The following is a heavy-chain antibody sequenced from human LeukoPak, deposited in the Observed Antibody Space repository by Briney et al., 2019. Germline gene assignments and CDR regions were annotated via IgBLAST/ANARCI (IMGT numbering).Heavy chain of an antibody. J-gene: IGHJ4*02. D-gene: IGHD3-22*01. CDR2: IRFDGSDK. Sequence: GGSLRLSCAASGFTFSSYGMHWVRQAPGKGLEWVAFIRFDGSDKYYADSVRGRFTISRDNSKNTLYLQMNSLRAEDTAVYYCAKDRPPIITYYDIGFDYWGQGTLVTVSS. CDR1: GFTFSSYG. CDR3: AKDRPPIITYYDIGFDY. V-gene: IGHV3-30*02.